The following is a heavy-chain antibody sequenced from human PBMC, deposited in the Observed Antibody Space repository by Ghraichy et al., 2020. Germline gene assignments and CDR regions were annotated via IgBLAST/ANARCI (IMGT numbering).Heavy chain of an antibody. Sequence: ASVKVSCKASGYTFTSYAMNWVRQAPGQGLEWIGWINTNTGNPTYAQGFTGRFVFSLDTSVSTAYLQISSLKSEDTAVYYCAIDCSSTSCHGYYYYGMDVWGPGTTVTVSS. D-gene: IGHD2-2*01. CDR2: INTNTGNP. V-gene: IGHV7-4-1*02. J-gene: IGHJ6*02. CDR1: GYTFTSYA. CDR3: AIDCSSTSCHGYYYYGMDV.